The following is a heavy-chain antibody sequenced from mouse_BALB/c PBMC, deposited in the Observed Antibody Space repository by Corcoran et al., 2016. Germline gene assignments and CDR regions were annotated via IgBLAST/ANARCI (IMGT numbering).Heavy chain of an antibody. CDR1: GFSLSTSGMS. CDR2: IWWNDDK. J-gene: IGHJ2*01. D-gene: IGHD2-1*01. Sequence: QVTLKESGPGILQPSQTLSLTCSFSGFSLSTSGMSVGWIRQPSGKGLEWLAHIWWNDDKYYNPALKSRLTISKDTSNNQVFLEIASVVTADTATYYCARIAGSTFDYWGQGTTLIVSS. V-gene: IGHV8-8*01. CDR3: ARIAGSTFDY.